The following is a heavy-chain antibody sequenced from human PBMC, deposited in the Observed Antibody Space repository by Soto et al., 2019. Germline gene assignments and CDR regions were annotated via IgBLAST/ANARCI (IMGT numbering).Heavy chain of an antibody. J-gene: IGHJ4*02. CDR3: ARGLCSGGSCYPGY. V-gene: IGHV3-30-3*01. CDR1: GFTFSSFA. CDR2: ISYDGTSK. D-gene: IGHD2-15*01. Sequence: QVQLVESGGGVVQPGRSLRLTCTASGFTFSSFAMHWVRQAPVKGLEWVAVISYDGTSKYFADSVKGRFTISRDNSENTLYLQMNRLRAEDTAVYFCARGLCSGGSCYPGYWGQGNMVTVSS.